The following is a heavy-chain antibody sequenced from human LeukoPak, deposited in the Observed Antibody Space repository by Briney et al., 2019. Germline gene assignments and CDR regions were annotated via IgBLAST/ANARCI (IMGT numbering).Heavy chain of an antibody. J-gene: IGHJ3*02. CDR2: LYYSGST. CDR3: ASQDTAMAEGAFDI. Sequence: SETLSLTCTVSGGSISSSYWSWLRQPPGKGLEWIGYLYYSGSTNYNPSLKSRVTISVDTSKNQFSLKLSSVTAADTAVYYCASQDTAMAEGAFDIWGQGTMVTVSS. D-gene: IGHD5-18*01. CDR1: GGSISSSY. V-gene: IGHV4-59*12.